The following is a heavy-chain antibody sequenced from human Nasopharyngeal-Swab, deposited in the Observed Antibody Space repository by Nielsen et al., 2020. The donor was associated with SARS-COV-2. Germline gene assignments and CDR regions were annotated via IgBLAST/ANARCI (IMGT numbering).Heavy chain of an antibody. CDR1: GYTFTSYD. CDR3: ARGGYGDYLGYYYYMDV. CDR2: MNPTSGNT. D-gene: IGHD4-17*01. Sequence: ASVKVSCKASGYTFTSYDINWVRQATGQGLAWMGWMNPTSGNTGYAQKFQGRVTMTRNTSISTAYMELSSLGAEDTAVYYCARGGYGDYLGYYYYMDVWGKGTTVTVSS. V-gene: IGHV1-8*01. J-gene: IGHJ6*03.